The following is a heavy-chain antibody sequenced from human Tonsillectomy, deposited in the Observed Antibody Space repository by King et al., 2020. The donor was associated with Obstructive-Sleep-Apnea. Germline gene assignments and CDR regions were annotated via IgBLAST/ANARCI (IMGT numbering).Heavy chain of an antibody. Sequence: VQLVESGGGLVQPGRSLRLSCAASGFTFDDYAMHWVRQAPGKGLEWVSGITWNSNNIDYADSVKGRFTISRDNAKNSLYLQMNSLRAEDTALYYCAKDASFDIVVVPAAESTPLFDYWGQGTLVTVSS. CDR1: GFTFDDYA. CDR3: AKDASFDIVVVPAAESTPLFDY. V-gene: IGHV3-9*01. J-gene: IGHJ4*02. CDR2: ITWNSNNI. D-gene: IGHD2-2*01.